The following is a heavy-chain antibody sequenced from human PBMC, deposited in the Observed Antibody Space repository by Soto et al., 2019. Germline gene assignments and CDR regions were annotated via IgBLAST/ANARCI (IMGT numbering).Heavy chain of an antibody. J-gene: IGHJ4*02. CDR1: GGSISSYY. CDR3: ARGFEWLRFTH. V-gene: IGHV4-59*01. CDR2: IYYSGST. Sequence: PSETLSLTCTVSGGSISSYYWSWIRQPPGKGLEWIGYIYYSGSTNYNPSLKSRVTISVDTSKNQFSLKLSSVTAADTAVYYCARGFEWLRFTHWGQGTLVTVSS. D-gene: IGHD5-12*01.